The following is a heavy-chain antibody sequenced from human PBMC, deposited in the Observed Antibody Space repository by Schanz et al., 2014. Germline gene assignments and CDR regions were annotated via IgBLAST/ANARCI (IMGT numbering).Heavy chain of an antibody. V-gene: IGHV3-33*01. CDR3: ARDQASTH. CDR2: VCYDGSKK. Sequence: LVESGGGVVQPGRSLRLSCAASGFTFSSYGMHWVRQVPGKGLEWVAVVCYDGSKKYYADSVKGRFTTSRDNSKNTMYLQMNSLRAEDTAIYFCARDQASTHWGQGTTVTVSS. CDR1: GFTFSSYG. J-gene: IGHJ6*02.